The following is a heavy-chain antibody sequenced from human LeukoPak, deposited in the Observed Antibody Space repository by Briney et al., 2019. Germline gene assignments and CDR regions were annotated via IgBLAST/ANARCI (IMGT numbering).Heavy chain of an antibody. CDR2: IIPISGTT. J-gene: IGHJ4*02. V-gene: IGHV1-69*05. CDR1: GGTLNSYV. Sequence: SVKVSCKASGGTLNSYVISWVRQAPGQGLEWMGGIIPISGTTNYAQKFQGRVTMTRNTSISTAYMELSSLRSEDTAVYYCAREFINYGSSLDYWGQGTLVTVSS. CDR3: AREFINYGSSLDY. D-gene: IGHD3-10*01.